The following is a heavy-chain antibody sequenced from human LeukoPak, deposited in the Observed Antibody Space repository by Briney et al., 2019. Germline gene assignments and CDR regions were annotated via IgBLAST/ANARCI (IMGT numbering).Heavy chain of an antibody. Sequence: SETLSLTCTVSGGSISSYYWSWIRQPAGKGLEWIGLIYTSGTTNYNPSLKSRLTISLDTSKNQFSLRLTSVTAADTAIYYCAREFHYWGQGTLVTVSS. CDR1: GGSISSYY. CDR3: AREFHY. CDR2: IYTSGTT. J-gene: IGHJ4*02. V-gene: IGHV4-4*07.